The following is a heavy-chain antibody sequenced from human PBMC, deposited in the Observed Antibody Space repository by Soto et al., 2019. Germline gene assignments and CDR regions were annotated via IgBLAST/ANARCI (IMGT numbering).Heavy chain of an antibody. V-gene: IGHV1-18*01. D-gene: IGHD2-2*01. Sequence: ASVKVSCKASGYTFTSYGISWARQAPGQGLEWMGWISAYNGNTNYAQELQGRVTMTTDTSTSTAYMELRSLRSDDTAVYYCARGVVVVPAGDYYYMDVWGKGTTVTVSS. J-gene: IGHJ6*03. CDR2: ISAYNGNT. CDR3: ARGVVVVPAGDYYYMDV. CDR1: GYTFTSYG.